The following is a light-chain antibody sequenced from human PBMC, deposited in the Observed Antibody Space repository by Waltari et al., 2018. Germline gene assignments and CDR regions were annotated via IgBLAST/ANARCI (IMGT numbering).Light chain of an antibody. CDR1: QSISSSY. CDR3: HQYGSSRRT. J-gene: IGKJ2*01. CDR2: GAS. Sequence: EIVLTQSPGTLSLSPGERATLFCRASQSISSSYLAWYQQKSGQAPRLLIYGASSRATGIPDRFSGSGSGTDFTLTISRLELEDSAVYYCHQYGSSRRTFGQGTKVEI. V-gene: IGKV3-20*01.